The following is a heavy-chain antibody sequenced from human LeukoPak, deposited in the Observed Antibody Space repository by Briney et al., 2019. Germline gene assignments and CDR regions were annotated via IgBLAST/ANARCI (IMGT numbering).Heavy chain of an antibody. Sequence: GGSLRLSCAASGFTFSSYAMHWVRQAPGKGLEWVAVISYDGSNKYYADSVKGRFTISRDNSKNTLYLQMNSLRAEDTAVYYCARGLEWLFSWFDPWGQGTLVTVSP. V-gene: IGHV3-30*04. J-gene: IGHJ5*02. CDR3: ARGLEWLFSWFDP. CDR2: ISYDGSNK. D-gene: IGHD3-3*01. CDR1: GFTFSSYA.